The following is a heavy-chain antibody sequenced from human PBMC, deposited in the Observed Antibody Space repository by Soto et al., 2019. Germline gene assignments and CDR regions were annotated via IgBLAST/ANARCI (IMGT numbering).Heavy chain of an antibody. CDR1: GFTFSNYA. CDR3: AKDVSYGSKRPYYFDY. V-gene: IGHV3-23*01. D-gene: IGHD4-17*01. J-gene: IGHJ4*02. Sequence: EVQLLESGGGLVQPGGSLRLSCAASGFTFSNYAMSWVRQAPGKGLEWVSGISDSGGSAYNADSVKGRFTISRDNAKSTLYLQMNSLRAEDTAVYYCAKDVSYGSKRPYYFDYWGQGTLVTVSS. CDR2: ISDSGGSA.